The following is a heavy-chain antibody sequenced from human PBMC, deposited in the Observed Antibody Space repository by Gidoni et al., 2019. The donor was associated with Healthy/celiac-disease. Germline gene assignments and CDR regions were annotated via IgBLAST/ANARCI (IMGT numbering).Heavy chain of an antibody. D-gene: IGHD3-3*01. V-gene: IGHV3-7*01. CDR1: GFTFRSYW. Sequence: EVQLVESGGGLVQPGGSLSLSCAASGFTFRSYWMSWVRQAPGKGLEWVANIKQYGSEKYYVDSVKGRFTISRDNAKNSLYLQMNSLRAEDTAVYYCAREYYDFWSGYSYYYYGMDVWGQGTTVTVSS. CDR3: AREYYDFWSGYSYYYYGMDV. CDR2: IKQYGSEK. J-gene: IGHJ6*02.